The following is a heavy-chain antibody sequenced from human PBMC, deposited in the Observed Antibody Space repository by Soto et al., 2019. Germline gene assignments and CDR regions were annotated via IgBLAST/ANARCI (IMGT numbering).Heavy chain of an antibody. V-gene: IGHV4-31*03. CDR3: ARGYRQSGYSSSWVFDY. D-gene: IGHD6-13*01. J-gene: IGHJ4*02. CDR2: MYYSGST. Sequence: QVQLRESGPGLVKPSQTLSLSCTVSGCSINSGGYYWNWIRQHPGKGLEWIGYMYYSGSTYYNPYLRSRVIISADTSENHSSLKMSSVTAADTAVYFCARGYRQSGYSSSWVFDYWGQGTLVNVSS. CDR1: GCSINSGGYY.